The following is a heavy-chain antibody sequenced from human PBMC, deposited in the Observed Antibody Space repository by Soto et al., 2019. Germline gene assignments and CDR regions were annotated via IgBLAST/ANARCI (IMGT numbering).Heavy chain of an antibody. Sequence: ASVKVSCKASGGTFSSYAISWVRQAPGQGLEWMGGIIPIFGTANYAQKFQGRVTITADESTSTAYMELSSLRSEDTAVYYCARSWEPNWNYGNWFDPWGQGTLVTVSS. J-gene: IGHJ5*02. D-gene: IGHD1-7*01. CDR1: GGTFSSYA. V-gene: IGHV1-69*13. CDR2: IIPIFGTA. CDR3: ARSWEPNWNYGNWFDP.